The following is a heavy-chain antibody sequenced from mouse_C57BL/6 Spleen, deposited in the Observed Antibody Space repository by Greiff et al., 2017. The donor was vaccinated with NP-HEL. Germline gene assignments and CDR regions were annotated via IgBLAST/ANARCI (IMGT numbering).Heavy chain of an antibody. CDR2: ISSGGDYT. CDR1: GFTFSSYA. Sequence: DVLLVESGEGLVKPGGSLKLSCAASGFTFSSYAMPWVRQTPEQRLEWVAYISSGGDYTYYADTVKGRFTISRDNARNTLYLQMSSLKSEDTAMYYCTRDRGGYFDVWGTGTTVTVSS. J-gene: IGHJ1*03. V-gene: IGHV5-9-1*02. CDR3: TRDRGGYFDV.